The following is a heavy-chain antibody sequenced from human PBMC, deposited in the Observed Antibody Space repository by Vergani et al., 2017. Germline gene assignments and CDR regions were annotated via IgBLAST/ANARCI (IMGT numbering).Heavy chain of an antibody. D-gene: IGHD3-22*01. CDR3: ARLYGRDSSGSKYFDY. CDR2: IHPADSDT. J-gene: IGHJ4*02. CDR1: GYSFTNYW. Sequence: EVQLVQSGAEVKMPRQSLKISCQISGYSFTNYWIGWVRQLPGKGLEWMGIIHPADSDTRYSPSFQGQVTISVDKSISTAYLQRSSLRASDSAMYYCARLYGRDSSGSKYFDYWGQGTLVTVSS. V-gene: IGHV5-51*01.